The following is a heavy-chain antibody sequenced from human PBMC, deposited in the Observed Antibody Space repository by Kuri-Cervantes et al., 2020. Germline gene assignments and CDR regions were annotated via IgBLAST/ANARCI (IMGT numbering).Heavy chain of an antibody. Sequence: GESLKISCAASGFTFSDYYMSWIRQASGKGLEWVGRIKSKTNGGTTDYAAPVKGRFTISRDDSKNTLYLQMNSLKTEDTAVYYCTTDGIIDYYYMDVWGKGTTVTVSS. J-gene: IGHJ6*03. V-gene: IGHV3-15*01. CDR2: IKSKTNGGTT. CDR3: TTDGIIDYYYMDV. CDR1: GFTFSDYY. D-gene: IGHD3-16*02.